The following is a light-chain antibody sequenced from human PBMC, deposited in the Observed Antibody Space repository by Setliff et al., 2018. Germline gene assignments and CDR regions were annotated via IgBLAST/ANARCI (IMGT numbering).Light chain of an antibody. J-gene: IGLJ1*01. CDR1: SSDVGGYNY. CDR3: GSYTNTFGYV. Sequence: QSALTQPAAVSGSPGQSITISCTGTSSDVGGYNYVSWYQQHPGKVPKLVIFDVNNRPSGISDRFSGSKSGTTASLTISGLQSADEADYFCGSYTNTFGYVFGSGTKGTVL. CDR2: DVN. V-gene: IGLV2-14*01.